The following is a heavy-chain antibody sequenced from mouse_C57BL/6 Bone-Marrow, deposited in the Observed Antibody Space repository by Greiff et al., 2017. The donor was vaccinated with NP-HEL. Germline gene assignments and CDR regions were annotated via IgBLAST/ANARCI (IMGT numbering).Heavy chain of an antibody. V-gene: IGHV1-55*01. CDR3: ANYYGSSPSFAY. Sequence: VQLQQPGAELVKPGASVKMSCKASGYTFTSYWITWVKQRPGQGLEWIGDIYPGSGSTNYNEKFKSKATLTVDTSSSTAYMQLSSLTSEDSAVYYCANYYGSSPSFAYWGQGTLVTGSA. CDR1: GYTFTSYW. J-gene: IGHJ3*01. D-gene: IGHD1-1*01. CDR2: IYPGSGST.